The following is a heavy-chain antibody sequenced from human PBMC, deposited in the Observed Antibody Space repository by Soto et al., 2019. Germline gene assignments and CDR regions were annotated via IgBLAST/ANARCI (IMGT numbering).Heavy chain of an antibody. CDR1: GYTFSSYD. J-gene: IGHJ6*02. CDR3: ARLNYYAPGRYEDYHYYYGMEV. V-gene: IGHV1-8*01. Sequence: SVKVSCKASGYTFSSYDIHWVRRTTWQGLEWMGWMNPNNGNTGYAQKFQGRVTMNREPSIRTAYMEVSSLRSEDTAVYHCARLNYYAPGRYEDYHYYYGMEVWGQGTTVTV. D-gene: IGHD3-10*01. CDR2: MNPNNGNT.